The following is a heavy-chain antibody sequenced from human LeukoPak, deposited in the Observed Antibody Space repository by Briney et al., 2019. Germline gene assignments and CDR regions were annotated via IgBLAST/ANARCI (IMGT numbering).Heavy chain of an antibody. CDR1: VESLSGYY. J-gene: IGHJ5*02. CDR3: ATNPGGYCSSTNCYGEAP. V-gene: IGHV4-34*01. CDR2: NNHSGNP. D-gene: IGHD2-2*03. Sequence: SETLSLTCALYVESLSGYYWSWLRQPPGKGREWIGENNHSGNPNYNPSLKSRVTISVDTPRNQFSLKLRSVTAADAAVYYCATNPGGYCSSTNCYGEAPWGQGTLVTVSS.